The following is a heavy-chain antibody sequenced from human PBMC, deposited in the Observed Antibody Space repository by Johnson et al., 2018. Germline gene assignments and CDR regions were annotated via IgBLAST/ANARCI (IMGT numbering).Heavy chain of an antibody. D-gene: IGHD5-12*01. CDR1: GDSISDYY. CDR2: IYYSGST. CDR3: ARVSTHGYSGYTRGDAFDI. V-gene: IGHV4-59*01. J-gene: IGHJ3*02. Sequence: QVQLQESGPGLVKPSETLTLICSVSGDSISDYYWSWIRQPPGKGLEWIGHIYYSGSTNNNRSLKSPVTISLDTSKNPFSLTMSSVTAAARAVYYCARVSTHGYSGYTRGDAFDIWGQGTMVTVSS.